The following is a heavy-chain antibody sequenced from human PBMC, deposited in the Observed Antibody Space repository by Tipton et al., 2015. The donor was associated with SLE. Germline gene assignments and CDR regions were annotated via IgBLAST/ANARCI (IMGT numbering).Heavy chain of an antibody. J-gene: IGHJ4*02. CDR3: AREPDY. CDR2: VYYTGNT. Sequence: LRLSCIVSGDSISSSSYYWGWIRQPPGKGLEWVGTVYYTGNTFYNPSLKSRLIMTVDTSKNQFSLKLTSVTAADTAVYYCAREPDYWGQGILVAVSS. V-gene: IGHV4-39*07. CDR1: GDSISSSSYY.